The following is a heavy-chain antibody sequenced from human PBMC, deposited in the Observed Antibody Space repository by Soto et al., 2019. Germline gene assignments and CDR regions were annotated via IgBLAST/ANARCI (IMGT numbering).Heavy chain of an antibody. J-gene: IGHJ6*02. Sequence: TCAISGDSVSSNSAAWNWIRQSPSRGLEWLGRTYYRSKWYNDYAVSVKSRITINPDTSKNQFSLQLNSVTPEDTAVYYCARDSMIVVVITPYYYYYGMDVWGQGTSVTVSS. D-gene: IGHD3-22*01. V-gene: IGHV6-1*01. CDR1: GDSVSSNSAA. CDR3: ARDSMIVVVITPYYYYYGMDV. CDR2: TYYRSKWYN.